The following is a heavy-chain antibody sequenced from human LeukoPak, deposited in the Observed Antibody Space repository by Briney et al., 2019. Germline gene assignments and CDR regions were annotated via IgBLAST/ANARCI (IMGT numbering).Heavy chain of an antibody. J-gene: IGHJ4*02. V-gene: IGHV3-9*01. CDR2: ISWNSVNI. D-gene: IGHD5-24*01. CDR1: GFTFDDYA. Sequence: PGRSMRLSCVASGFTFDDYAMHWVRQAPGKGLEWVSGISWNSVNIGYEDSVKGRFTISRDNAKNSLYLQMNSLRPEDTALYYCVKDRGLRNQWLQVTYDSWGQGTLVTVSS. CDR3: VKDRGLRNQWLQVTYDS.